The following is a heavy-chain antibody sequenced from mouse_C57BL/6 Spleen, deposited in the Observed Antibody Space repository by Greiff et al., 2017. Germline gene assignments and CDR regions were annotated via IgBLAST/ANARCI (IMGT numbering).Heavy chain of an antibody. D-gene: IGHD2-2*01. V-gene: IGHV3-6*01. CDR3: ARYGYDGDYFDY. J-gene: IGHJ2*01. CDR1: GYSITSGYY. CDR2: ISYDGSN. Sequence: EVQLQESGPGLVKPSQSLSLTCSVTGYSITSGYYWNWIRQFPGNKLEWMGYISYDGSNNYNPSLKNRISITRDTSKNQFFLKLNSVTTEDTATYYCARYGYDGDYFDYWGQGTTLTVSS.